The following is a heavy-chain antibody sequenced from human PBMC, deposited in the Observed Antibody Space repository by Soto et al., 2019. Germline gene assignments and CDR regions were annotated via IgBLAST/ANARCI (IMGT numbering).Heavy chain of an antibody. J-gene: IGHJ5*02. CDR3: ARDKRGYSSSWYAQGGFDP. D-gene: IGHD6-13*01. V-gene: IGHV1-8*01. CDR1: GYTVTSYD. CDR2: MNPNSGNT. Sequence: ASVKVSCKASGYTVTSYDINWVRQATGQGLEWMGWMNPNSGNTGYAQKFQGRVTMTRNTSISTAYMELSSLRSEDTAVYYCARDKRGYSSSWYAQGGFDPWGQGTLVTVSS.